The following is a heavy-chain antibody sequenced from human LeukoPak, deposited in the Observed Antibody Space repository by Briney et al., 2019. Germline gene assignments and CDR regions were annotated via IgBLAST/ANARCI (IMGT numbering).Heavy chain of an antibody. V-gene: IGHV4-39*01. CDR2: IYYSGST. D-gene: IGHD3-3*01. CDR3: ARGPMYYDFWSGQGGQGFDI. CDR1: GGSISSSSYY. Sequence: SETLSLPYTVSGGSISSSSYYWGWIRQPPGKGLEWIGSIYYSGSTYYNPSLKSRVTISVDTSKNQFSLKLSSVTAADTAVYYCARGPMYYDFWSGQGGQGFDIWGQGTLVTVSS. J-gene: IGHJ3*02.